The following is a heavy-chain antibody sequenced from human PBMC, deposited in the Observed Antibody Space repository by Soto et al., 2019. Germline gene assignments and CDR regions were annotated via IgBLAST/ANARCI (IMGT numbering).Heavy chain of an antibody. D-gene: IGHD6-19*01. CDR1: GETFTSCG. J-gene: IGHJ4*02. Sequence: ASVKVSCTASGETFTSCGSIWVRQAPGQGLEWMGWISAYNGNTNYSQKLQGRVTMTTDTSASTAYMELSSLRSEDTAGYYCARDLYSSGWPWGQGTLVTVSS. CDR2: ISAYNGNT. CDR3: ARDLYSSGWP. V-gene: IGHV1-18*01.